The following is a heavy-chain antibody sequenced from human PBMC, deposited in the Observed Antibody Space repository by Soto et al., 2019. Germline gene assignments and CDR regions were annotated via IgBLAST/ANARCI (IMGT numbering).Heavy chain of an antibody. D-gene: IGHD3-22*01. Sequence: QVQLVQSGAEVKKPGASVKVSCKASGYTFTSSGMSWVRQAPGQGLEWMGWISAHTGSSEYAQRFQGRVTMTTDRSTSPAYMELRSLRPDDTAVYYCARAFFYQGSDSRGYSFDAFDSWGPGTLVTVSS. V-gene: IGHV1-18*01. CDR3: ARAFFYQGSDSRGYSFDAFDS. CDR1: GYTFTSSG. J-gene: IGHJ3*01. CDR2: ISAHTGSS.